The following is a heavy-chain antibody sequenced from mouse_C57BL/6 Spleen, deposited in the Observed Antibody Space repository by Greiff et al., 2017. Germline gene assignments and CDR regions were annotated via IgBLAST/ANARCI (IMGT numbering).Heavy chain of an antibody. Sequence: EVKVVESGGGLVKPGGSLKLSCAASGFTFSSYAMSWVRQTPEKRLEWVATISDGGSYTYYPDNVKGRFTISRDNAKNNLYLQMSDLKSEDTAIYYCARDRGYYGSRYFDVWSTGTTVTVSS. CDR1: GFTFSSYA. CDR2: ISDGGSYT. D-gene: IGHD1-1*01. CDR3: ARDRGYYGSRYFDV. J-gene: IGHJ1*03. V-gene: IGHV5-4*01.